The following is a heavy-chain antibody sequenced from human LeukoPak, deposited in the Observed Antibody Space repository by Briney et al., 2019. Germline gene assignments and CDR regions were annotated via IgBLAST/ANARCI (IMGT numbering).Heavy chain of an antibody. CDR1: GFTFSSNS. J-gene: IGHJ4*02. Sequence: GGSLRLSCAASGFTFSSNSMNWVRQAPGKGLEWVSYISSSSGTIYYADSVEGRFTISRDNAKNTLYLQMNSLRAEDTAVYYCTRDRGSTEFDYWGQGTLVTVSS. CDR2: ISSSSGTI. D-gene: IGHD1-26*01. V-gene: IGHV3-48*04. CDR3: TRDRGSTEFDY.